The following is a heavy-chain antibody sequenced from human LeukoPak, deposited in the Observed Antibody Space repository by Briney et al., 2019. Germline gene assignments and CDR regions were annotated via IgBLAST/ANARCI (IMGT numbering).Heavy chain of an antibody. J-gene: IGHJ4*02. V-gene: IGHV3-30*03. D-gene: IGHD3-9*01. Sequence: GRALRLSCAASGFTFSSYGMHWVRQAPGKGVEGVAVISYDGSNKYYADSVKGRFTIYRDNSKNTLYLQMNSLRAEDTAVYYCAREYYDILPGLLGSLDYWGQGTLVTVSS. CDR1: GFTFSSYG. CDR3: AREYYDILPGLLGSLDY. CDR2: ISYDGSNK.